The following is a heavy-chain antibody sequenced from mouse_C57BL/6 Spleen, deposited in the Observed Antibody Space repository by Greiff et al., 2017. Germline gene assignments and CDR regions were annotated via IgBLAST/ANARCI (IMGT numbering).Heavy chain of an antibody. CDR3: ARRDDAAMDY. J-gene: IGHJ4*01. CDR2: IFPGSGST. V-gene: IGHV1-75*01. D-gene: IGHD2-14*01. Sequence: QVQLQQSGAELVRPGASVKLSCTASGFNIKDYYINWVKQRPGQGLEWIGWIFPGSGSTYYNEKFKGKATLTVDKSSSTAYMLLSSLTSEDSAVYFCARRDDAAMDYWGQGTSVTVSS. CDR1: GFNIKDYY.